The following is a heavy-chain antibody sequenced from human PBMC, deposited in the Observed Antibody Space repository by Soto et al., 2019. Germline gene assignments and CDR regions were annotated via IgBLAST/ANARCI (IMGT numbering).Heavy chain of an antibody. J-gene: IGHJ4*02. CDR2: INHSGST. CDR3: ARGRIMITFGGVILDY. Sequence: QVQLQQWGAGLLKPSETLSLTCAVYGGSFSGYYWSWIRQPPGKGLEWIGEINHSGSTNYNPSLKSRVTISVDTSKNQFSLKLSSVTAADTAVYYCARGRIMITFGGVILDYWGQGTLVTVSS. V-gene: IGHV4-34*01. CDR1: GGSFSGYY. D-gene: IGHD3-16*02.